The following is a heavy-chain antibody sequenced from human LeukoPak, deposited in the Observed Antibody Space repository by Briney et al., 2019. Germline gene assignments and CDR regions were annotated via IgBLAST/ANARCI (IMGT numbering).Heavy chain of an antibody. J-gene: IGHJ5*02. Sequence: GESLKISCKGSAYSFTNYWISWVRQMPGKGLEWMGRIDPGDSQTNYSPSFQGHVTISADKSISTAYLQWSSLKASVTAMYYCARHSSVLNSFDPWGQGTLVTLSS. CDR2: IDPGDSQT. V-gene: IGHV5-10-1*01. CDR3: ARHSSVLNSFDP. CDR1: AYSFTNYW. D-gene: IGHD3-22*01.